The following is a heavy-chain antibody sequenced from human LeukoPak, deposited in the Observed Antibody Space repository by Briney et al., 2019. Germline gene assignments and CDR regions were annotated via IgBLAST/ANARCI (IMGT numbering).Heavy chain of an antibody. CDR1: GGTFSSYA. V-gene: IGHV1-69*04. CDR3: GGVEGGGSSWYFGY. Sequence: ASVKVSCKASGGTFSSYAISWVRQAPGQGLEWMGRIIPILGIANYAQKFQGRVTITADKSTSTAYMELSSLRSEDPAVYYCGGVEGGGSSWYFGYWGQGTLVTVSS. J-gene: IGHJ4*02. D-gene: IGHD6-13*01. CDR2: IIPILGIA.